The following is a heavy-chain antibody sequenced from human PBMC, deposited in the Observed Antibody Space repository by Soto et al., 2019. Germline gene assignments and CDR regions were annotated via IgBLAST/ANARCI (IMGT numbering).Heavy chain of an antibody. J-gene: IGHJ6*02. Sequence: ASVKVSCKASGGTFSSYAISWVRQAPGQGLEWMGGIIPIFGTANYAQKFQGRVTITADESTSTAYMELSSLRSEDTAVYYCAREGLTAVAGTYYYGMDVWGQGTTVTVSS. CDR1: GGTFSSYA. CDR2: IIPIFGTA. D-gene: IGHD6-19*01. CDR3: AREGLTAVAGTYYYGMDV. V-gene: IGHV1-69*13.